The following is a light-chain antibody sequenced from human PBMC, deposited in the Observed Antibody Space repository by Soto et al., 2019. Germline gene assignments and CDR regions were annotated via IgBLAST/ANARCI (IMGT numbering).Light chain of an antibody. CDR3: QHYDSLPIT. V-gene: IGKV3-20*01. CDR1: QSVSSSY. J-gene: IGKJ5*01. CDR2: GAS. Sequence: EIVLTQSPGTLSLSPGERATLSCRASQSVSSSYLAWYQQKPGQPPRLLIYGASSRATGIPDRFSGSGSGTDFTLTISRREPEDFAVFYCQHYDSLPITFGQATRLEIK.